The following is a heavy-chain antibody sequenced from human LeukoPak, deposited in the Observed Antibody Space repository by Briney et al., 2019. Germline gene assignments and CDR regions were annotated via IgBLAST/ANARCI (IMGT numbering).Heavy chain of an antibody. J-gene: IGHJ6*03. Sequence: GGSLRLSCAASGFTFSSYEMNWVRQAPGKGLEWVSYISGSGSTIYYADSVKGRFTISRDNSKNTLYLQMNSLRADDTAVYYCAREALVYSSGWFRTSLPTGAREPWSPSPQYYMDVWGKGTTVTIPS. CDR3: AREALVYSSGWFRTSLPTGAREPWSPSPQYYMDV. CDR1: GFTFSSYE. V-gene: IGHV3-48*03. CDR2: ISGSGSTI. D-gene: IGHD6-19*01.